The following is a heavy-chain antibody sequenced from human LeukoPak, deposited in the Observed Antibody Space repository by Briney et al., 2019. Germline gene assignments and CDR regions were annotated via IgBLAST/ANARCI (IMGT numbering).Heavy chain of an antibody. CDR2: IVPMFNVA. CDR3: ARSPYTSDRPGFYYYYMDV. J-gene: IGHJ6*03. V-gene: IGHV1-69*04. D-gene: IGHD6-25*01. CDR1: GDTLNSYA. Sequence: GASVKVSCKTSGDTLNSYAINWVRQAPGQGLEWLGRIVPMFNVATYAPKLQGRLTITAETSTNTVYMELRSLTTEDAALYYCARSPYTSDRPGFYYYYMDVWGRGTTVTVSS.